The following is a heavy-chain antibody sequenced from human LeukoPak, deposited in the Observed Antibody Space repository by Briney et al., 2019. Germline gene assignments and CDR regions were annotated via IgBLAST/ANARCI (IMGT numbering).Heavy chain of an antibody. CDR2: INGGGGGGT. CDR3: AASLPNIVVVPAAKGPFGS. V-gene: IGHV3-53*01. Sequence: PGGSLRLSCATSGFTVSSNYMSWVRQAPGKGLEWVSGINGGGGGGTFHADSVRGRFTISRDNSKNTLYLQMSSLRAEDTAVYYCAASLPNIVVVPAAKGPFGSWGQGTLVTVSS. J-gene: IGHJ5*02. D-gene: IGHD2-2*01. CDR1: GFTVSSNY.